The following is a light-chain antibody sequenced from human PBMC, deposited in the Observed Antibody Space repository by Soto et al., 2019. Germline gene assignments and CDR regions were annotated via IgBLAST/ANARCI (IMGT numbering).Light chain of an antibody. CDR1: YDISSS. CDR3: QQLSHYPYT. J-gene: IGKJ2*01. Sequence: DIQLTQSPSFLSASVEDRVTISCRASYDISSSLAWYQQEPGKPPNLLIYDSSTLQTGVPSRFNGSGSGRKFTLTISGLQFGDFATYFCQQLSHYPYTFGQGTKLEI. V-gene: IGKV1-9*01. CDR2: DSS.